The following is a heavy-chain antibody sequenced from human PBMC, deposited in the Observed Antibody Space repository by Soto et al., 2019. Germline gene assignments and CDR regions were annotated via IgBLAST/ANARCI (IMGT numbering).Heavy chain of an antibody. CDR1: GGSISSGGYY. CDR2: IYSRGST. Sequence: QVQLQESGPGLVKPSPTLSLTSTVSGGSISSGGYYWSWIRQHPGKGLEWNGYIYSRGSTYYNPSLKSRVTISVVTSKNQFSLKMSSVTAADTAVYYCARSVFPWGQGTLVTVSS. J-gene: IGHJ5*02. CDR3: ARSVFP. V-gene: IGHV4-31*03.